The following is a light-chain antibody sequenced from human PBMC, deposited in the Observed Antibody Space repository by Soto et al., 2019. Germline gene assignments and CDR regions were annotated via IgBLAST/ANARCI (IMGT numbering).Light chain of an antibody. V-gene: IGKV3-11*01. CDR1: ETVATN. Sequence: VMKQSPATLSVSTGERATLSCWASETVATNLACYQQKPGQAPRLLIYDASNRATGIPARFSGSGSGTDFTLTISRLEPEDFAVYYCQQRSNWPTFGQGTRLEI. CDR3: QQRSNWPT. J-gene: IGKJ5*01. CDR2: DAS.